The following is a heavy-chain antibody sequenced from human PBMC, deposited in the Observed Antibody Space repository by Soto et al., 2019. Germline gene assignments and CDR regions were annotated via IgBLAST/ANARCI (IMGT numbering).Heavy chain of an antibody. Sequence: EVHLLESGGGLVQPGGSLRLSCAASGFTFSSCAMTWVRQAPGKGLEWVSEVSGGADYTYYAESVKGRFTISRDNSKNTLSLQMNSLRAEDTAVYYCAKEGGDYNYYYLDVWGKGTTVTVSS. D-gene: IGHD4-17*01. CDR2: VSGGADYT. CDR3: AKEGGDYNYYYLDV. V-gene: IGHV3-23*01. CDR1: GFTFSSCA. J-gene: IGHJ6*03.